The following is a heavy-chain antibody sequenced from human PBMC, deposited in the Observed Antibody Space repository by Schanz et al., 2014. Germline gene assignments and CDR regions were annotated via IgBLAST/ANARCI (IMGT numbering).Heavy chain of an antibody. CDR1: GVTFSSYA. CDR2: MSGSGSTA. CDR3: ARGGATRFDY. D-gene: IGHD1-26*01. V-gene: IGHV3-23*01. Sequence: EVQLLESGGGFVQPGGSLRLSCVASGVTFSSYAMSWVRQAPGKGLEWVSGMSGSGSTADYADSVKGRFTISRDNAKNSLYLQMNSLRDEDTAVYYCARGGATRFDYWGQGTLVTVSS. J-gene: IGHJ4*02.